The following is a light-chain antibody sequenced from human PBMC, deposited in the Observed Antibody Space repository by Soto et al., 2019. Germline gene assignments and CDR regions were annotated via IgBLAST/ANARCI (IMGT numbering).Light chain of an antibody. Sequence: DIQLTQSPSSLSASEGDRVTITCRASQSINNYLNWYQQKPGQAPKLLIYAASSLQSGVPSRFTGSGSGTDFTLSISDLQPGEFATYSCQQSYSTPYTFGQGTKLEIK. CDR3: QQSYSTPYT. CDR2: AAS. V-gene: IGKV1-39*01. J-gene: IGKJ2*01. CDR1: QSINNY.